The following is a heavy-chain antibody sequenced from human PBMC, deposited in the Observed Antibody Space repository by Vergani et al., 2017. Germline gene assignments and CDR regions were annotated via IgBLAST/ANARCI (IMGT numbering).Heavy chain of an antibody. J-gene: IGHJ4*02. CDR3: ARVLGPEDQHGLLDY. CDR2: IWYDGSNK. D-gene: IGHD1-14*01. CDR1: RFTFSSYG. Sequence: QVQLVESGGGVVQPGRSLRLSCAASRFTFSSYGMHWVRQAPGKGLEWVAVIWYDGSNKYYADSVKGRFTISRDKSKNTLYLQMNSLRAEDTAVYYCARVLGPEDQHGLLDYWGQGTLVTVSS. V-gene: IGHV3-33*01.